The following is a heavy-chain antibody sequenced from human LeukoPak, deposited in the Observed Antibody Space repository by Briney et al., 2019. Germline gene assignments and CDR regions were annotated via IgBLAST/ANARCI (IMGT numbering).Heavy chain of an antibody. Sequence: GGSLRLSCAASGFTFSSFEMKWVRQAPGKGLEWVSYISSGGSTIYYADSVKGRFTISRDNAKNSLYLQMNSPRAEDTAVYYCARVLVGVTALLGGGDYWGQGILVTVSS. CDR1: GFTFSSFE. J-gene: IGHJ4*02. CDR2: ISSGGSTI. CDR3: ARVLVGVTALLGGGDY. V-gene: IGHV3-48*03. D-gene: IGHD2-21*02.